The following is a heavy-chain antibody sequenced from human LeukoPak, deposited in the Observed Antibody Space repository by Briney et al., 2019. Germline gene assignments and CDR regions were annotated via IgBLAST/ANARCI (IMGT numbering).Heavy chain of an antibody. CDR3: ARDRWDIVVVLNWFDP. D-gene: IGHD2-2*01. CDR1: GGSISSGSYY. V-gene: IGHV4-61*02. J-gene: IGHJ5*02. Sequence: SETLSPTCTVSGGSISSGSYYWSWIRQPAGKGQEWIGRIYTSGSTNYNPSLKSRVTISVDTSKNQFSLKLSSVTAADTAVYYCARDRWDIVVVLNWFDPWGQGTLVTVSS. CDR2: IYTSGST.